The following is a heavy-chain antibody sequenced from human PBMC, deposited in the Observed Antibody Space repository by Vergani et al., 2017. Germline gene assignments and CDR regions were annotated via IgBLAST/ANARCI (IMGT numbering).Heavy chain of an antibody. CDR1: GGSISSGGYY. J-gene: IGHJ5*02. CDR2: IYYSGST. CDR3: ARARNWGSVNWFDP. D-gene: IGHD7-27*01. V-gene: IGHV4-31*03. Sequence: QVQLQESGPGLVKPSQTLSLTCTVSGGSISSGGYYWSWIRQHPGKGLEWIGYIYYSGSTYYNPSLKSRVTISVDTSKNQFSLKLSSVTASDTAVYYCARARNWGSVNWFDPWGQGTLVTVSS.